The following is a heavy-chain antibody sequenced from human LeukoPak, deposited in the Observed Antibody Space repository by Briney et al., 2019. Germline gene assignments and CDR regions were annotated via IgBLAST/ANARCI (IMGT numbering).Heavy chain of an antibody. J-gene: IGHJ4*02. Sequence: SETLSLTCTVSGGSISSGDYYWSWIRQPPGKGLEWIGYIYYSGSTYYNPSLKSRVTISVDTSKNQFSLKLSSVTAADTAVYYCARSRRNDDILTGYPYYFDYWGQGTLVTVSS. CDR1: GGSISSGDYY. CDR3: ARSRRNDDILTGYPYYFDY. D-gene: IGHD3-9*01. V-gene: IGHV4-30-4*08. CDR2: IYYSGST.